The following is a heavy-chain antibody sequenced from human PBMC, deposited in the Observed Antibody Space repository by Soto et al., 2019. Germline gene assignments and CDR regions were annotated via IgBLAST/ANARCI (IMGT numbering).Heavy chain of an antibody. CDR3: ARGVITFGGVIVAFDY. V-gene: IGHV4-59*01. CDR2: IYHSGNN. J-gene: IGHJ4*02. D-gene: IGHD3-16*02. Sequence: WTWIRQPPGKGLEWIGHIYHSGNNNYNPSLKSRVTMSVDSSKNQFSLRLNSVTAADTAVYYCARGVITFGGVIVAFDYWGQGSLVTVSS.